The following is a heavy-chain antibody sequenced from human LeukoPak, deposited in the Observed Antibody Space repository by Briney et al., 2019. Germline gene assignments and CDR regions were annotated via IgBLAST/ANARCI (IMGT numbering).Heavy chain of an antibody. CDR3: ARELWVAEGGDAFDI. D-gene: IGHD2-15*01. V-gene: IGHV1-8*03. CDR2: MNPNSGNT. CDR1: GYTFTSYD. J-gene: IGHJ3*02. Sequence: GASVKVSCKASGYTFTSYDINWVRQATGQGLEWMGWMNPNSGNTGYAQKFQGRVTITRNTSISTAYMELSSLRSENTAVYYCARELWVAEGGDAFDIWGQGTMVTVSS.